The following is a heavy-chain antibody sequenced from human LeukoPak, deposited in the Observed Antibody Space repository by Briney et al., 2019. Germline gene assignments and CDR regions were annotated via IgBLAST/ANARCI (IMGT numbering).Heavy chain of an antibody. V-gene: IGHV4-34*01. CDR3: ARGPRTYDYVWGSYRYFEY. J-gene: IGHJ4*02. D-gene: IGHD3-16*02. CDR2: INHSGST. CDR1: GGSFSGYY. Sequence: SETLSLTCAVYGGSFSGYYWSWIRQPPGKGLEWIGEINHSGSTNYNPSLKSRVTISVDTSKNQFSLKLSSVTAADTAVYYCARGPRTYDYVWGSYRYFEYWGQGTLVTVSS.